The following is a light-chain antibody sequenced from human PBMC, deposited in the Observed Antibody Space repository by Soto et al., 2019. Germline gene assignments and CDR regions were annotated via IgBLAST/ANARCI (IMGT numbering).Light chain of an antibody. V-gene: IGKV3-11*01. CDR1: QSVSSY. CDR2: DAS. J-gene: IGKJ2*01. CDR3: QQYARSPYA. Sequence: EIVLTQSPATLSLSPGERATLSCRASQSVSSYLAWYQQKPGQAPRLLIYDASNRATGIPARFSGSGSGTDFTLTISRLEPEDFAVYYCQQYARSPYAFGQGTKVDIK.